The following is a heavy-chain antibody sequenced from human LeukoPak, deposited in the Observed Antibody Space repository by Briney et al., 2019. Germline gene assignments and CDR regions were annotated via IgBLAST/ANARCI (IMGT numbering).Heavy chain of an antibody. D-gene: IGHD3-9*01. J-gene: IGHJ4*02. V-gene: IGHV3-30*02. CDR3: AKRYFDWLRFDY. CDR2: IRYDGSNK. Sequence: GGSLRLSCAASGFTFSSYGMHWVRQAPGKGLEWVAFIRYDGSNKYYADSVKGRFTISRDNSKNTLYLQMNSLRAEDTAVYYCAKRYFDWLRFDYWGQGTLVTVSS. CDR1: GFTFSSYG.